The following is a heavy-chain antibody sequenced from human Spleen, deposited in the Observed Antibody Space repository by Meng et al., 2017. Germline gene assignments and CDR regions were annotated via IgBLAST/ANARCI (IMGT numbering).Heavy chain of an antibody. CDR2: IKQDGSEK. D-gene: IGHD2-15*01. J-gene: IGHJ3*02. V-gene: IGHV3-7*01. Sequence: GGSLRLSCAASGFTFSSYWMSWVRQAPGKGLEWVANIKQDGSEKYYVDSVKGRFTISRDNAKNSLYLQMNSLRAEDTAVYFCARARYCSGASCSPQDAFDMWGQGTMVTVSS. CDR1: GFTFSSYW. CDR3: ARARYCSGASCSPQDAFDM.